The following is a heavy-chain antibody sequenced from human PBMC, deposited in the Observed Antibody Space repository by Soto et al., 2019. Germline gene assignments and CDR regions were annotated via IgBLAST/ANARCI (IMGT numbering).Heavy chain of an antibody. V-gene: IGHV1-69*02. CDR2: IIPMLRMA. CDR1: AGTFDSYT. D-gene: IGHD3-10*01. CDR3: ATNYGSGRTHFAH. J-gene: IGHJ4*02. Sequence: QVQLVQSGAEVKKPGSSVKVSCSASAGTFDSYTISWVRQVPGQGLEWMGRIIPMLRMANFAQNFQGRVTMNADESPSPAYKSLSSLRSEDTAIYFCATNYGSGRTHFAHWGQGAPVTVTS.